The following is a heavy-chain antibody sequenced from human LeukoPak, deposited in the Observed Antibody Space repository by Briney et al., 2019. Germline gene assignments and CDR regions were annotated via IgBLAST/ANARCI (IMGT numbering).Heavy chain of an antibody. V-gene: IGHV4-34*01. CDR1: GGSFTDNY. J-gene: IGHJ4*02. CDR2: INHSGST. Sequence: SETLSLTCAVYGGSFTDNYWSWIRQPPGKGLEWIGEINHSGSTNFNPSLKSRVTILVDASKNQFSLKLNSVTAADTAVYYCATTINGEDDYWGQGTLVTVSS. CDR3: ATTINGEDDY. D-gene: IGHD4-17*01.